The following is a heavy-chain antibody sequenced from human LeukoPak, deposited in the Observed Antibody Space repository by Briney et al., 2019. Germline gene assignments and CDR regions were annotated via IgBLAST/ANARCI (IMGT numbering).Heavy chain of an antibody. CDR2: IYYSGST. V-gene: IGHV4-39*01. CDR3: AKGKQDWFDP. CDR1: GGSISSSSYY. Sequence: SETLSLTCTVSGGSISSSSYYWGWIRQPPGKGPEWIGSIYYSGSTYYIPSLKSRVTISVDTSKNQFSLKLSSVTAADTAVYYCAKGKQDWFDPWGQGTLVTVSS. J-gene: IGHJ5*02.